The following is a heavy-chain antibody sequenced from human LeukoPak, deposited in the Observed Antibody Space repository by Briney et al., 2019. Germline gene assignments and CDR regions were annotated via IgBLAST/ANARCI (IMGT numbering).Heavy chain of an antibody. CDR2: IIPISGTA. CDR3: ARVRGGAAAGIDY. Sequence: ASVKVSCKASGGTFSSYAISWVRQAPGQGLEWMGGIIPISGTANYAQKFQGRVTITTDESTSTAYMELSSLRSEDTAVYYCARVRGGAAAGIDYWGQGTLVTVSS. J-gene: IGHJ4*02. D-gene: IGHD6-13*01. CDR1: GGTFSSYA. V-gene: IGHV1-69*05.